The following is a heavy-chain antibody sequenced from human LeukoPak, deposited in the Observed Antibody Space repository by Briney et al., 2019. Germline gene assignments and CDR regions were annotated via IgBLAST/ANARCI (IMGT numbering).Heavy chain of an antibody. D-gene: IGHD2-2*01. Sequence: SETLSLTCTVSGGSISSYYWTWIRRAPGKGLEWIGCINSSGDTIYSPSLKSRVTISIDTSKNQFSLTLRSVTAADTAVYYCARDVSPAMTAYYYYYGIDVWGQGTTVTVSS. CDR1: GGSISSYY. J-gene: IGHJ6*02. CDR2: INSSGDT. CDR3: ARDVSPAMTAYYYYYGIDV. V-gene: IGHV4-59*01.